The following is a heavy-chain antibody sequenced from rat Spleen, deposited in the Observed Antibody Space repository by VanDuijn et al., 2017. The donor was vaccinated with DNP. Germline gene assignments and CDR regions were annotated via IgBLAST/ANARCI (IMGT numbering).Heavy chain of an antibody. J-gene: IGHJ2*01. CDR2: ISYDGSST. CDR3: ASLDY. CDR1: GFTFSDYN. V-gene: IGHV5-7*01. Sequence: EVQLVESGGGLVQPGRSLKLSCAASGFTFSDYNMAWVRQAPKKGLEWVATISYDGSSTYYRDSVKGRFTISRDNAKSTLYLQMDSLRSEDTATYYCASLDYWGQGVMVTVSS.